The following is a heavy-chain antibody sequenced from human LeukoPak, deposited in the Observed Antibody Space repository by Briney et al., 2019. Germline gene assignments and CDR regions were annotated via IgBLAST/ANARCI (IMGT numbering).Heavy chain of an antibody. D-gene: IGHD3-22*01. CDR1: GFTFSSYA. CDR2: ISTSGGST. CDR3: AIMHRYYDGSGYWVQ. J-gene: IGHJ4*02. Sequence: PGGSLRLSCAASGFTFSSYAMSWVRQAPGKGLERVSGISTSGGSTSYADSVKGRFTISRDNPRNTLYMQMNSLRAEDTALYYCAIMHRYYDGSGYWVQWGQGTLVTVSS. V-gene: IGHV3-23*01.